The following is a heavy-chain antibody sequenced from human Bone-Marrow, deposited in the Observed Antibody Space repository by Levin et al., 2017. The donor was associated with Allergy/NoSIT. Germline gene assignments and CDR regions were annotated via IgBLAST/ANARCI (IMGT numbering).Heavy chain of an antibody. Sequence: GGSLRLSCAASVFTFDAYWMTWVRQAPGKGLEWVAKINYDGSEKKYVDSVKGRFTIARDNAKNSLFLQMNSLSTEDTAVYYCVRVNDSSGYYSGVGAFDIWGQGTMLTVPS. CDR1: VFTFDAYW. J-gene: IGHJ3*02. V-gene: IGHV3-7*04. CDR3: VRVNDSSGYYSGVGAFDI. D-gene: IGHD3-22*01. CDR2: INYDGSEK.